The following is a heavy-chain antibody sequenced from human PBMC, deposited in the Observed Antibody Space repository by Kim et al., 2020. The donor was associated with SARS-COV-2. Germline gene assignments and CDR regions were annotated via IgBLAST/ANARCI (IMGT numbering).Heavy chain of an antibody. Sequence: ASVKVSCKASGYTFTGYYMHWVRQAPGQGLEWMGWINPNSGGTNYAQKFQGRVTMTRDTSISTAYMELSRLRSDDTAVYYCARGRMEVTIFGVVRHWYLDLWGRGTLVTVSS. V-gene: IGHV1-2*02. D-gene: IGHD3-3*01. CDR1: GYTFTGYY. CDR2: INPNSGGT. J-gene: IGHJ2*01. CDR3: ARGRMEVTIFGVVRHWYLDL.